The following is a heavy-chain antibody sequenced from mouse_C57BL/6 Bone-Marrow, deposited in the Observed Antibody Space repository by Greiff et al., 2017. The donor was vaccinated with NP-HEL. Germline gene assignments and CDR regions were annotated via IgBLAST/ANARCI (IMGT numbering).Heavy chain of an antibody. Sequence: VKLVESGAELVKPGASVKISCKASGYAFSSYWMNWVKERPGQGLEWIGQIYPGDGATKYNGKFKGKATLTADKSSSTAYMQVSSLTSEDSAVYFCARGDYGSSRFGYAMDYWGQGTSVTVSS. V-gene: IGHV1-80*01. CDR2: IYPGDGAT. D-gene: IGHD1-1*01. CDR3: ARGDYGSSRFGYAMDY. J-gene: IGHJ4*01. CDR1: GYAFSSYW.